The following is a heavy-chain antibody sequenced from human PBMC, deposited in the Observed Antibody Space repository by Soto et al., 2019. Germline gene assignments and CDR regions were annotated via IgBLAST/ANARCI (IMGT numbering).Heavy chain of an antibody. J-gene: IGHJ4*02. CDR1: GGSISSGGYS. CDR2: IYHSGST. Sequence: QLQLQESGSGLVKPSQTLSLTCAVSGGSISSGGYSWSWIRQPPGKGLEWIGYIYHSGSTYYNPSLKRRVTLSVDRSKTQFPRQLSSVTAADTAVYYCARGQMAAAQQWGQGTLVTVSS. D-gene: IGHD2-15*01. CDR3: ARGQMAAAQQ. V-gene: IGHV4-30-2*01.